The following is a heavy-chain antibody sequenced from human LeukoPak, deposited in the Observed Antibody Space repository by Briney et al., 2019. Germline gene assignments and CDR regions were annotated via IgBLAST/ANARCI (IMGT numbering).Heavy chain of an antibody. CDR1: GGSISSSSYY. V-gene: IGHV4-39*01. Sequence: SETLSLTCTVSGGSISSSSYYWGWIRQPPGKGLEWIGSIYYSGSTYYNPSLKSRVTISVDTSKNQFSLKLSSVTAADTAVYYCASFSSSWYQDYYYAMDVWGQGTTVTVSS. CDR3: ASFSSSWYQDYYYAMDV. D-gene: IGHD6-13*01. J-gene: IGHJ6*02. CDR2: IYYSGST.